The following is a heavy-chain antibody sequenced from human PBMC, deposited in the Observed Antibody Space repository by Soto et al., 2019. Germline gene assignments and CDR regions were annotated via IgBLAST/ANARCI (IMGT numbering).Heavy chain of an antibody. J-gene: IGHJ4*02. Sequence: GASVKVSCKASGYIFTKSAMHWVRQAPGQRLEWMGWIRGGNGNTKYSPKLQDGVTITRDTSASTAYMELSSLRSEDTALYYCARDAVAAGNFNFDYWGQGTLVTVSS. V-gene: IGHV1-3*01. CDR2: IRGGNGNT. D-gene: IGHD6-25*01. CDR3: ARDAVAAGNFNFDY. CDR1: GYIFTKSA.